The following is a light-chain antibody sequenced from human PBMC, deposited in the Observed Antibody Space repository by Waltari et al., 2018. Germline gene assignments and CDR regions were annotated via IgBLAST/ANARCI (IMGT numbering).Light chain of an antibody. CDR3: SSYTSSSTLVV. V-gene: IGLV2-14*01. CDR1: SRDVGGYHS. J-gene: IGLJ2*01. Sequence: QSALTQPASVSGSPGQSITIPCTGTSRDVGGYHSVSWYQQHPGKAPKLMIYEVSNRPSGVSNRFSGSKSGNTASLTISGLQAEDEADYYCSSYTSSSTLVVFGGGTKLTVL. CDR2: EVS.